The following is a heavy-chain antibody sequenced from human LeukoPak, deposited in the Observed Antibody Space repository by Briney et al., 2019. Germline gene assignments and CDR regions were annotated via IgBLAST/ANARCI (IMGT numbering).Heavy chain of an antibody. CDR1: GFTFSSYG. D-gene: IGHD6-25*01. CDR2: IWYDGSNK. CDR3: ARDQRYYYYMDV. J-gene: IGHJ6*03. V-gene: IGHV3-33*01. Sequence: SLRLSCAASGFTFSSYGMHWVRQAPGKGLEWVAVIWYDGSNKYYADSVKGRFTISRDNSKNTLYLQMNSLRAEDTAVYYCARDQRYYYYMDVWGKGTTVTVSS.